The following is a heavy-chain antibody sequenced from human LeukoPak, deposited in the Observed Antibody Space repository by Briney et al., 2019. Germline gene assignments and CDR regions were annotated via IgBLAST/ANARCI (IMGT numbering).Heavy chain of an antibody. CDR3: SREFPFCGADCFSGVVDI. Sequence: ASVKVSCKASGYTFSSYGINWVRQAPGQGLEWMGWISVINNGNTRYAQNFQGKLTMTTDTSTTTAYMELRSLRSDDTAVYYCSREFPFCGADCFSGVVDIWGQGTMVTVS. V-gene: IGHV1-18*01. CDR1: GYTFSSYG. J-gene: IGHJ3*02. CDR2: ISVINNGNT. D-gene: IGHD2-21*02.